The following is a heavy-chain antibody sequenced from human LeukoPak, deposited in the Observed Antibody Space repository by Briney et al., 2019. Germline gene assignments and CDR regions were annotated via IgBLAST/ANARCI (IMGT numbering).Heavy chain of an antibody. CDR2: INHSGST. J-gene: IGHJ4*02. D-gene: IGHD5-18*01. CDR1: GGSFSGYY. CDR3: ARASSIGYSYGKDFDY. Sequence: SETLSLTCAVYGGSFSGYYWSWVRQPPGKGLEGMGEINHSGSTNYNPSLKRRVTISVDTSKNQFSLKLSSVTAADTAVYYCARASSIGYSYGKDFDYWGQGTLVTVSS. V-gene: IGHV4-34*01.